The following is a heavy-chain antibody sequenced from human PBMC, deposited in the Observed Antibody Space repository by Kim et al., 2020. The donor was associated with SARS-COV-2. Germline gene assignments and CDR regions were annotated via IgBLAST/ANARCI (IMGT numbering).Heavy chain of an antibody. CDR1: GYTFTSYY. V-gene: IGHV1-46*01. J-gene: IGHJ4*02. Sequence: ASVKVSCKASGYTFTSYYMHWVRQAPGQGLEWMGIINPSGGSTSYAQKFQGRVTMTRDTSTSTVYMELSSLRSEDTAVYYCARDDPDGSGSYVLGYWGQGTLVTVSS. D-gene: IGHD3-10*01. CDR3: ARDDPDGSGSYVLGY. CDR2: INPSGGST.